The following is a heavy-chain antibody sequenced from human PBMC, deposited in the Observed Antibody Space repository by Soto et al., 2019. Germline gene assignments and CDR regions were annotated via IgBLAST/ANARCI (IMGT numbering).Heavy chain of an antibody. Sequence: PSETLSLTCSVSGDSISRNGYFWTWIRQHPGKGLEWIGYIYYDGRSYYTPSLKSRVIISVDTSKNQFSLNLTAVTAADTAVYYCARGTMLRGPGYYYAMDVWGQGTTVT. CDR1: GDSISRNGYF. V-gene: IGHV4-31*03. CDR2: IYYDGRS. CDR3: ARGTMLRGPGYYYAMDV. J-gene: IGHJ6*02. D-gene: IGHD3-10*01.